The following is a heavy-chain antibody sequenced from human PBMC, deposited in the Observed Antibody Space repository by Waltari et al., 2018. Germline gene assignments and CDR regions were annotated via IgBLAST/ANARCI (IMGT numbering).Heavy chain of an antibody. V-gene: IGHV3-30*03. CDR3: ARDRVRYSSSFYLDY. J-gene: IGHJ4*01. D-gene: IGHD6-6*01. CDR2: ISFDGKNK. Sequence: QVELVESGGGVVQPGRSLRLSCEVSGFTLSAYGMHWVRQAPGKGLEWVALISFDGKNKDYVDSVQGRFDISRDSSKNTLYLELNNLRGEDTAVYYCARDRVRYSSSFYLDYWGHGTLVTVSS. CDR1: GFTLSAYG.